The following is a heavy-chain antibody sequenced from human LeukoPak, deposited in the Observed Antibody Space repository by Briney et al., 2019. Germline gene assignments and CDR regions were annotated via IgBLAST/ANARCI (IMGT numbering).Heavy chain of an antibody. D-gene: IGHD5-18*01. Sequence: GGSLRLSCEASGFTFASHAMGWVRQAPGKGLEWVSSITGSAKSTYYADSVKGRSTISRDNSRNTVDLQLTSLRVEDTATYYCTKEDRQLVCAHWGQGTLVTVSS. V-gene: IGHV3-23*01. CDR1: GFTFASHA. CDR2: ITGSAKST. CDR3: TKEDRQLVCAH. J-gene: IGHJ4*02.